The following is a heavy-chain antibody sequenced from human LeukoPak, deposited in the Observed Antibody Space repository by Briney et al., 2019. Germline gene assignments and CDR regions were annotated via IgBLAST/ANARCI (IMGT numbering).Heavy chain of an antibody. Sequence: GGSLRLSCAASGFTFSSYAMSWVRQATGKGLEWLSAITTAGDTYYAGSVKGRFTISRENAKNSLYLQMNSLRAGDTAVYYCARDFRGYYYESSAYYYYYYGMDVWGQGTMVTVSS. D-gene: IGHD3-22*01. J-gene: IGHJ6*02. V-gene: IGHV3-13*04. CDR3: ARDFRGYYYESSAYYYYYYGMDV. CDR2: ITTAGDT. CDR1: GFTFSSYA.